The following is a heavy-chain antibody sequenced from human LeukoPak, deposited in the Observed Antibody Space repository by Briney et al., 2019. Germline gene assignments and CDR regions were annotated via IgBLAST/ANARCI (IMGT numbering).Heavy chain of an antibody. CDR2: IYASGST. J-gene: IGHJ6*03. CDR1: DGSISSGSYY. D-gene: IGHD2-2*01. CDR3: VRGIYCSSTSCQVSGYMDV. V-gene: IGHV4-61*02. Sequence: SQTLSLTCTVSDGSISSGSYYWSWIRQPAGKGLEWIGRIYASGSTNYNPSLKSRVTISVDTSKNQFSLKLSSVTAADTAVYYCVRGIYCSSTSCQVSGYMDVWGKGTTVTVSS.